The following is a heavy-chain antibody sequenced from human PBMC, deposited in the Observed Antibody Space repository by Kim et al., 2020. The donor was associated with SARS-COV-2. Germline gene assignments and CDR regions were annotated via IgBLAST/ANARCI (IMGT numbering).Heavy chain of an antibody. V-gene: IGHV3-74*01. Sequence: GGSLRLSCVVSGFTLSSYSMYWVRQAPGKGLVWVSRINSDGSSTSYADSVKGRFTISRDNAKNMIYLQMNSLRAEDTAVYYCTRGGGLGYWGQGTLATVSS. CDR3: TRGGGLGY. CDR1: GFTLSSYS. J-gene: IGHJ4*02. D-gene: IGHD3-10*01. CDR2: INSDGSST.